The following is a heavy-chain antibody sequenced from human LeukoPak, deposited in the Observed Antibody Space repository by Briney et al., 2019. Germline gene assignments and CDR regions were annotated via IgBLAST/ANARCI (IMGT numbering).Heavy chain of an antibody. D-gene: IGHD6-13*01. J-gene: IGHJ4*02. CDR3: APLVFALDSDY. CDR1: GFTFSRYS. CDR2: ISRSSSDI. Sequence: GGSLRLSCAASGFTFSRYSTNWVRQAPGKGLEWVSSISRSSSDIYYADSVEGRFTITRDNAENSLYLQMNSLRAEDTAVYYCAPLVFALDSDYWGQGTQVAVSS. V-gene: IGHV3-21*01.